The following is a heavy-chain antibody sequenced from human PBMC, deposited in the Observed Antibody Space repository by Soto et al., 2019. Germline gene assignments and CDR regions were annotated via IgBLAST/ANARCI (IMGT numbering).Heavy chain of an antibody. CDR2: ISTNGGST. Sequence: PGGSLRLSCSASGFTFSIYAMQWVRQAPGQGLEYVSSISTNGGSTDYGGSVKGRFTSSRDNFKSTVYLKMSSLRVEDTAVYYCVKGEYYYDSSGYYPLDYWRQGTLVTVSS. J-gene: IGHJ4*02. CDR1: GFTFSIYA. CDR3: VKGEYYYDSSGYYPLDY. V-gene: IGHV3-64D*06. D-gene: IGHD3-22*01.